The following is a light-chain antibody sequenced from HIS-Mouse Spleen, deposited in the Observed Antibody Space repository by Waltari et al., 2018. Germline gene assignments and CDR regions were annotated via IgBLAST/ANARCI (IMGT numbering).Light chain of an antibody. J-gene: IGLJ2*01. CDR2: DVS. Sequence: QSALTQPASVSGSPGQSITISCTGTSSDVGGYNYVSWYQQHPGKAPKLMIYDVSNRPSGVSIRFSGSKSGNTASLTSSGLQAEDEADYYCSSYTSSSPLFGGGTNLTVL. CDR1: SSDVGGYNY. CDR3: SSYTSSSPL. V-gene: IGLV2-14*03.